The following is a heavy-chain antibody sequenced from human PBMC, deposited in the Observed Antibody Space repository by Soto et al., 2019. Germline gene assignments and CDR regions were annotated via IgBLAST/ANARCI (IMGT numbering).Heavy chain of an antibody. V-gene: IGHV1-46*01. D-gene: IGHD2-15*01. Sequence: QVQLVQSGAEVKKPGASVKVSCKASGYTFTSYYMHWVRQAPGQGLEWMGIINPSGGSTSYAQKFQGRVTMTRDTSTSTVYMELSSLRSEDTAVYYCALLGGWWYYEDWFDPWGQGTLVTVSS. CDR1: GYTFTSYY. CDR2: INPSGGST. CDR3: ALLGGWWYYEDWFDP. J-gene: IGHJ5*02.